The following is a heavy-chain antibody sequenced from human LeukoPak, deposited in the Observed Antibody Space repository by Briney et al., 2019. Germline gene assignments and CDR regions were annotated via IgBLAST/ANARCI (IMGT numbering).Heavy chain of an antibody. CDR1: GFTFSSYA. CDR3: AKGIVGASAFDY. V-gene: IGHV3-23*01. J-gene: IGHJ4*02. Sequence: TGGSLRLSCAASGFTFSSYAMSWVRQAPGKGLEWVSAISGSGGSTCYADSVKGRFTISRDNSKNTLYLQMNSLRAEDTAVYYCAKGIVGASAFDYWGQGTLVTVSS. CDR2: ISGSGGST. D-gene: IGHD1-26*01.